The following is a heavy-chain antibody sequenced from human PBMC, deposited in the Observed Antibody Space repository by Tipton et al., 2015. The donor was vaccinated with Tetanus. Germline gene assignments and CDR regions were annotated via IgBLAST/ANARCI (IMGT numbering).Heavy chain of an antibody. V-gene: IGHV3-15*07. CDR2: IKSKTDGGTT. D-gene: IGHD1-26*01. Sequence: SLRLSGTTSGLFFHNAWMNWVRQAPGKGLEWVGRIKSKTDGGTTDYAARVKDRFSISRDDSKYTLFLLMNSLKTEDTAMYYCTTSGIVGSGYRVGYWGRGTLVTVSS. CDR1: GLFFHNAW. J-gene: IGHJ4*02. CDR3: TTSGIVGSGYRVGY.